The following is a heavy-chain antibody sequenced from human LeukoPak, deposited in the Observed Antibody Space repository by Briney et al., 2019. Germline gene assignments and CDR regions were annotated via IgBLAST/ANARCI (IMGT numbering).Heavy chain of an antibody. CDR2: IYYSGST. Sequence: SQTLSLTCTVSGGSISSGDYYWSWIRQPPGKGLEWIGYIYYSGSTYYNPSLKSRVTISVDTSKNQFSLKLSSVTAADTAVYYCARDGRWLQSYFDYWGQGTLVTVSS. D-gene: IGHD5-24*01. V-gene: IGHV4-30-4*01. CDR1: GGSISSGDYY. CDR3: ARDGRWLQSYFDY. J-gene: IGHJ4*02.